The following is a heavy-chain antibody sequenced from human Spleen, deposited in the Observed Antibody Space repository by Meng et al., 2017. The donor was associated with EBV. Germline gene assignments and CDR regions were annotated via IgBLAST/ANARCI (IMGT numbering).Heavy chain of an antibody. CDR2: INAGDGST. J-gene: IGHJ4*02. Sequence: QVQLVQPGAEVKKPGASVKVSCKASGYIFTDYAMHWVRQAPGERLESMGWINAGDGSTKYSQRFQGRVTFTRDTSASTAYMELSSLKSEDTAVYYCAKLGGGRRGFWGQGTLVTVSS. V-gene: IGHV1-3*01. D-gene: IGHD2-15*01. CDR3: AKLGGGRRGF. CDR1: GYIFTDYA.